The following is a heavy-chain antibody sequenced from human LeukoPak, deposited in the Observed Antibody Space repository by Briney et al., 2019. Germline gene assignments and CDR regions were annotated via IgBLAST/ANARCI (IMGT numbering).Heavy chain of an antibody. V-gene: IGHV3-23*01. CDR1: GFTFSSYA. CDR2: VSDSGGST. CDR3: ARARLVPGNFDY. Sequence: PGGSLRLSCAASGFTFSSYAMSWVRQAPGKGLEWVSAVSDSGGSTYYADSVKGRFTISRDNSKNTLYLQMNSLRAEDTAVYYCARARLVPGNFDYWGQGTLVTVSS. J-gene: IGHJ4*02. D-gene: IGHD6-19*01.